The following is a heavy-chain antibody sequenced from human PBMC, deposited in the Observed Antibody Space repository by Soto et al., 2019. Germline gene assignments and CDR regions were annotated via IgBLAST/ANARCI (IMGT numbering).Heavy chain of an antibody. J-gene: IGHJ5*02. CDR2: INHSGST. CDR3: ARGLGNVLLWFGESHNWFDP. Sequence: QVQLQQWGAGLLKPSETLSLTCAVYGGSFSGYYWSWIRQPPGKGLEWIGEINHSGSTNYNPSLKSRVTISVDTSKNQFSLKLSSVTAADTAVYYCARGLGNVLLWFGESHNWFDPWGQGTLVTVSS. D-gene: IGHD3-10*01. CDR1: GGSFSGYY. V-gene: IGHV4-34*01.